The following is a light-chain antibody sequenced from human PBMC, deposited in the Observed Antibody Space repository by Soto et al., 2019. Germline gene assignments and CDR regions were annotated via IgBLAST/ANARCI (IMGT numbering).Light chain of an antibody. Sequence: DIVMTQSPDSLAVSLGERATINCKSSQSVFYSSTTKNYVGSYQQKAGQPPKLLIYWASTRESGVPDRFSGSGSGTDFTLTISTLQAEDVAVYYCQQYYSTPLTFGGGTKVEIK. CDR3: QQYYSTPLT. CDR1: QSVFYSSTTKNY. J-gene: IGKJ4*01. CDR2: WAS. V-gene: IGKV4-1*01.